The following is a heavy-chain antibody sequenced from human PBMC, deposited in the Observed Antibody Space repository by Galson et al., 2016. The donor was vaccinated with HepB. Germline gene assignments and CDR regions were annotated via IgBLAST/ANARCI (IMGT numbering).Heavy chain of an antibody. CDR1: GFTFSPYA. D-gene: IGHD2-21*01. V-gene: IGHV3-11*04. Sequence: SLRLSCAASGFTFSPYAMSWVRQAPGKGLEWVSYIRSTGTTTHYADSVKGRFTISRDVAENSVYLQMNSLREEDTAVYYCARDPHSLDFWGQGTLVTVSS. CDR3: ARDPHSLDF. CDR2: IRSTGTTT. J-gene: IGHJ4*02.